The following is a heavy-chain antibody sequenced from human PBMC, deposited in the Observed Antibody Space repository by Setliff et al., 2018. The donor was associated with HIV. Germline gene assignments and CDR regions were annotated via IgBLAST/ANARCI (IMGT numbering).Heavy chain of an antibody. CDR2: INPNSGGT. V-gene: IGHV1-2*02. J-gene: IGHJ5*02. CDR1: GYTFTGYY. Sequence: ASVKVSCKASGYTFTGYYIHWVRQAPVRGLEWMGWINPNSGGTNYAQKFQGRVTMTRDTSISTAYMEVSRLRSDDTAVYYCARVSQYSSSWYVRWFDPWGQGTLVTVSS. D-gene: IGHD6-13*01. CDR3: ARVSQYSSSWYVRWFDP.